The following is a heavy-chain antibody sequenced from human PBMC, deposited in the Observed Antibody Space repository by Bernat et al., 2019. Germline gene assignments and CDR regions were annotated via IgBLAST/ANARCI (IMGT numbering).Heavy chain of an antibody. J-gene: IGHJ5*02. Sequence: QVQLQQWGAGLLKPSETLSLTCAVYGGSFSGYYWSWIRQPPGKGLEWIGEINHSGSTNYNPSLKSRVTISVDTSKNQFSLKLSSVTAADTAVYYCARNKGMVRGVIPQPGWFDPWGQGTLVTVSS. CDR2: INHSGST. V-gene: IGHV4-34*01. D-gene: IGHD3-10*01. CDR3: ARNKGMVRGVIPQPGWFDP. CDR1: GGSFSGYY.